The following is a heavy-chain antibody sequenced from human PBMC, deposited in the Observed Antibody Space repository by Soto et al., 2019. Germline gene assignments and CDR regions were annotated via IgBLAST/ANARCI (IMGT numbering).Heavy chain of an antibody. Sequence: QVQLLESGGGVVQPGRSLRLSCAASGFTFSSYGMHWVRQAPGKGLEWVAVIWYDGSNTYYADSVKGRFTISRDNSKSKLYLKMNSLRAEDTAVYYCARYLSLSIGSESGATLSSLGYWGQGTLVTVSS. J-gene: IGHJ4*02. CDR3: ARYLSLSIGSESGATLSSLGY. D-gene: IGHD3-16*02. V-gene: IGHV3-33*01. CDR1: GFTFSSYG. CDR2: IWYDGSNT.